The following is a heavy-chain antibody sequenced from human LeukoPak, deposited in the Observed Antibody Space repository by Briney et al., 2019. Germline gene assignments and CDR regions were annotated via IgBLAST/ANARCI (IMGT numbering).Heavy chain of an antibody. V-gene: IGHV4-59*01. CDR1: GGSISSYY. J-gene: IGHJ4*02. Sequence: PSETLSLTCTVSGGSISSYYWSWIRQPPGKGLEWIGYIYYSGSTNYNPSLKSRVTISVDTSKNQFSLKLSSVTAADTAVYYCARGTHYYDSSGYYYFDYWGQGTLVTVSS. CDR3: ARGTHYYDSSGYYYFDY. CDR2: IYYSGST. D-gene: IGHD3-22*01.